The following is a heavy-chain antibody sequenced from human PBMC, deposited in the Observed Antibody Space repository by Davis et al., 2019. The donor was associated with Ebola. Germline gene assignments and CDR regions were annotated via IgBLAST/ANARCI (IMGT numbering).Heavy chain of an antibody. J-gene: IGHJ5*02. V-gene: IGHV5-51*01. D-gene: IGHD4-17*01. CDR1: GNSFTSFW. CDR3: ARHGDHGVFVPHDWFDP. Sequence: GESLKISCKGSGNSFTSFWIGWVRQMPGKGLEWMGIIYPGDSDTRYSPSFQGQVTISADKSIDTTYLQWSSLKASDTAIYYCARHGDHGVFVPHDWFDPWGQGTLVTVSS. CDR2: IYPGDSDT.